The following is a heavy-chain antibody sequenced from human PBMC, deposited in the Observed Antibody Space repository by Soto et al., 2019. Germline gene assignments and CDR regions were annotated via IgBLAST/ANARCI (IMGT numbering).Heavy chain of an antibody. CDR2: ISYDGSNK. CDR3: ARAYYYDSSGLQYYFDY. CDR1: GFTFSSYA. J-gene: IGHJ4*02. D-gene: IGHD3-22*01. V-gene: IGHV3-30-3*01. Sequence: GGSLRLSCAASGFTFSSYAMHWVRQAPGKGLEWVAVISYDGSNKYYADSVKGRFTISRDNSKNTLYLQMNSLRAEDTAVYYCARAYYYDSSGLQYYFDYWGQGTLVTVSS.